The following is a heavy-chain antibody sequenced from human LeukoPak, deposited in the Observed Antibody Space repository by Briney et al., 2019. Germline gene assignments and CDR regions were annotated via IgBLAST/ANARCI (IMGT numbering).Heavy chain of an antibody. CDR1: GASISNHF. V-gene: IGHV4-4*07. D-gene: IGHD5-24*01. CDR3: ARDRDDYNPDEKYHYYYMDV. J-gene: IGHJ6*03. Sequence: SETLSLTCTVSGASISNHFWTWIRQPAGRGLEWIGDVHTSGSSNYNPSLKSRVSMSLDASMNQFSLRLSSLTAADTAVYYCARDRDDYNPDEKYHYYYMDVWGKGTTVIFSS. CDR2: VHTSGSS.